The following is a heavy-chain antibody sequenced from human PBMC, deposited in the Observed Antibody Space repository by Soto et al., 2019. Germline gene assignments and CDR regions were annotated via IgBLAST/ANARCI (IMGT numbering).Heavy chain of an antibody. V-gene: IGHV1-69*01. CDR3: ARCSRKWVVTDDDAFDI. D-gene: IGHD2-21*02. Sequence: QVQLVQSGAEVKKPGSSVKVSCKASGGTFSSYAISWVRQAPGQGLEWMGGIIPIFGTANYAQKCQGRVTITADESTRTSYMELSSLRSEDTAVDYCARCSRKWVVTDDDAFDILGKGTMVTVSS. J-gene: IGHJ3*02. CDR2: IIPIFGTA. CDR1: GGTFSSYA.